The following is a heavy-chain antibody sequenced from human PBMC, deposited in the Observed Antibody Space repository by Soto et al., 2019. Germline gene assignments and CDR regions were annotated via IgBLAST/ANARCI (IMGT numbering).Heavy chain of an antibody. Sequence: SGPTLVNPTETLTLTCTVSGFSLSNPRMGVSWIRQPPGNALEWLAHIFSNDEKSYSTSLKSRLTISRDTSKSQVVLTMTNMDPVGTATYYCARIQRISMIVVSKPYFDYWGQGALVTVSS. CDR2: IFSNDEK. CDR1: GFSLSNPRMG. CDR3: ARIQRISMIVVSKPYFDY. J-gene: IGHJ4*02. V-gene: IGHV2-26*01. D-gene: IGHD3-22*01.